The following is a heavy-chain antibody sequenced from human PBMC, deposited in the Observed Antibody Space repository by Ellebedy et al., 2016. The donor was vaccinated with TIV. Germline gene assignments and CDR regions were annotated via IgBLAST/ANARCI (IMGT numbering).Heavy chain of an antibody. Sequence: GESLKISXAASGFTFSSYTMRWVRQAPGKGLEWVSDISGSGGSTYYADSVKGRFTIPRDNSKNTLYLQMNSLRVEDTAVYYCAKGITAAVVEGSLFDPWGQGTLVTVSS. V-gene: IGHV3-23*01. D-gene: IGHD6-13*01. CDR1: GFTFSSYT. CDR2: ISGSGGST. J-gene: IGHJ5*02. CDR3: AKGITAAVVEGSLFDP.